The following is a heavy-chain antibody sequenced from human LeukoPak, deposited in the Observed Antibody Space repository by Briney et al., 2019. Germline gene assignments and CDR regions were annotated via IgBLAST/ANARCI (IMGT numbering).Heavy chain of an antibody. CDR2: IIPIFGTA. Sequence: SVKVSCKASGYTFTGYYMHWVRQAPGQGLEWMGGIIPIFGTANYAQKFQGRVTITADKSTSTAYMELSSLRSEDTAVYYCARDDYGDYVYDYWGQGTLVTVSS. J-gene: IGHJ4*02. CDR1: GYTFTGYY. CDR3: ARDDYGDYVYDY. D-gene: IGHD4-17*01. V-gene: IGHV1-69*06.